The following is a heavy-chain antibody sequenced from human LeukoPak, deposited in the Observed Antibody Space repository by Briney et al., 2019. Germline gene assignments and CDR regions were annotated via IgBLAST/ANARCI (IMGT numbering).Heavy chain of an antibody. CDR1: GYTFTGYY. CDR3: AILKYSGSPRP. J-gene: IGHJ5*02. Sequence: VASVKVSCKASGYTFTGYYMHWVRQAPGQGLEWMGRINPNSGGTNYAQKFQGRVTMTRDTSISTAYMELSRLRFDDTAIYYCAILKYSGSPRPWGQGTLVTVSS. D-gene: IGHD1-26*01. CDR2: INPNSGGT. V-gene: IGHV1-2*06.